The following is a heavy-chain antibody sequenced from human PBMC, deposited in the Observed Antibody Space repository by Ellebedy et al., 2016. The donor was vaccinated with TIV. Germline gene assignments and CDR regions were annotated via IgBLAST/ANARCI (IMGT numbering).Heavy chain of an antibody. V-gene: IGHV1-2*02. CDR3: ARDRTRVVIGATAY. CDR2: INPNSGGT. CDR1: GYTFTGYY. D-gene: IGHD3-22*01. J-gene: IGHJ4*02. Sequence: AASVKVSCKASGYTFTGYYMHWARQAPGQGLEWMGWINPNSGGTNYAQKFQGRVTMTRDTSISTAYMELSRLRSDDTAVYYCARDRTRVVIGATAYWGQGTLVTVSS.